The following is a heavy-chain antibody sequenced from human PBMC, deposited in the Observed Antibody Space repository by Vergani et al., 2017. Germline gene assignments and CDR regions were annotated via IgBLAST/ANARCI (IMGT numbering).Heavy chain of an antibody. CDR3: TGVASNILTGYYLNWFDP. V-gene: IGHV3-72*01. J-gene: IGHJ5*02. CDR1: GFTFSDRY. CDR2: IRNKRFSYTT. D-gene: IGHD3-9*01. Sequence: EVQLVESGGGLVQPGGSLRLSCAASGFTFSDRYMDWVRQAPGKGLEWVGRIRNKRFSYTTEYAASVKDRFAISRDDSKNSMYLQMNSLKTEDTAVYYCTGVASNILTGYYLNWFDPWGQGTLVTVSS.